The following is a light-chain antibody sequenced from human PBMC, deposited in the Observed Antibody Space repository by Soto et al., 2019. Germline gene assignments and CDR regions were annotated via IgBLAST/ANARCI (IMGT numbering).Light chain of an antibody. J-gene: IGLJ1*01. V-gene: IGLV2-14*01. CDR2: DVV. CDR3: SSYISTSTLV. Sequence: QSVLTQPASVSGSPGQSLTISCTGTSSDIGGYNYVSWYQQHPGKAPKLMLYDVVTRPSGVSSRFSGSKSGNTASLTISGLQAEDEDDYYCSSYISTSTLVFGTGTKLTVL. CDR1: SSDIGGYNY.